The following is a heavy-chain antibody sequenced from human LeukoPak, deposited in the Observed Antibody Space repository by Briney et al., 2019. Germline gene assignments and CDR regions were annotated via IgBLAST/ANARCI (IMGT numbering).Heavy chain of an antibody. V-gene: IGHV3-21*01. Sequence: PGGSLRLSCAASGFTFSSYSMNWVRQAPGKGLEWVSSISSSNSYIYYADSVKGRFTISRDNVKNSLYLQMNSPRAEDTAVYYCARVRVGWLPDYWGQGTLVTVSS. CDR3: ARVRVGWLPDY. CDR1: GFTFSSYS. CDR2: ISSSNSYI. J-gene: IGHJ4*02. D-gene: IGHD5-12*01.